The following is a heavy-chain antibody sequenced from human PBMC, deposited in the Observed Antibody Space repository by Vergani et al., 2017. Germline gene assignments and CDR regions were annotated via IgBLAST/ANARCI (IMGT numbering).Heavy chain of an antibody. CDR1: GFTVSSNY. V-gene: IGHV3-53*01. CDR3: ARDSAGGSYYLGGY. CDR2: IYSGGST. Sequence: EVQLVESGGGLIQPGGSLRLSCAASGFTVSSNYMSWVRQAPGKGLEWVSVIYSGGSTYYADSVKGRFTISRDNSKNTLYLQMNSLRAEDTAVYYCARDSAGGSYYLGGYWGQGTLVTVSS. D-gene: IGHD1-26*01. J-gene: IGHJ4*02.